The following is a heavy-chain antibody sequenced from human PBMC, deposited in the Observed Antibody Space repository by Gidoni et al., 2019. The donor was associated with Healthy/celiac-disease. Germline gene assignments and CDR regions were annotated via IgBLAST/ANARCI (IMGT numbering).Heavy chain of an antibody. V-gene: IGHV1-18*04. J-gene: IGHJ4*02. CDR1: GYTFTSYG. D-gene: IGHD6-13*01. CDR2: ISAYNGNT. CDR3: ARDLLGSSSWYGGHEIDY. Sequence: QVQLVQSGAEVKKPGASVKVSCKASGYTFTSYGISWVRQAPGQGLEWMGWISAYNGNTNYAQKLQGRVTMTTDTSTSTAYMELRSLRSDDTAAYYCARDLLGSSSWYGGHEIDYWGQGTLVTVSS.